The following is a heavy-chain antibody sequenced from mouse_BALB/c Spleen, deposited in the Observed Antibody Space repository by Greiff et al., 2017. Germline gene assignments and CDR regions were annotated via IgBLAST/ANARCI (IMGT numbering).Heavy chain of an antibody. CDR1: GYSFTGYF. J-gene: IGHJ4*01. CDR3: ASSMITSYAMDY. D-gene: IGHD2-3*01. Sequence: EVQLQQSGPELVKPGASVKISCKASGYSFTGYFMHWVMQSHGKSLEWIGRINPYNGDTFYNQKFKGKATLTVDKSSSTAHMELRSLASEDSAVYYWASSMITSYAMDYWGQGTSVTVSA. V-gene: IGHV1-20*02. CDR2: INPYNGDT.